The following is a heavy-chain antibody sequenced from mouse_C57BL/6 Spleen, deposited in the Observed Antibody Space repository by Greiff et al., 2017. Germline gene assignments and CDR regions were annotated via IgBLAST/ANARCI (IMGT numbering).Heavy chain of an antibody. V-gene: IGHV1-84*01. CDR1: GYTFTDYY. J-gene: IGHJ3*01. D-gene: IGHD1-1*01. CDR2: IYPGSGNT. CDR3: ARGLLRAWFAY. Sequence: LVESGPELVKPGASVKISCKASGYTFTDYYINWVKQRPGQGLEWIGWIYPGSGNTKYNEKFKGKATLTVDTSSSTAYMQLSSLTSEDSVVYFCARGLLRAWFAYWGQGALVTVSA.